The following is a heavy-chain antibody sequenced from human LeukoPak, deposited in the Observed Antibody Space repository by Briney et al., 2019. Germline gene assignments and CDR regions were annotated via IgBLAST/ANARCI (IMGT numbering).Heavy chain of an antibody. V-gene: IGHV4-39*07. J-gene: IGHJ4*02. CDR3: ARGLEYYDSSGYNPDYFDY. D-gene: IGHD3-22*01. CDR1: GGSISSYY. Sequence: SETLSLTCTVSGGSISSYYWGWIRQPPGKGLEWIGSVYYSGSTYYNPSLKSRVTISVDTSKNQFSLKLSSVTAADTAVYYCARGLEYYDSSGYNPDYFDYWGQGTLVTVSS. CDR2: VYYSGST.